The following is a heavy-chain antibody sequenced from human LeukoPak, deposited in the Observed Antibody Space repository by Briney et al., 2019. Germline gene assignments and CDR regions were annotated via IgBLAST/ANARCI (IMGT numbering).Heavy chain of an antibody. V-gene: IGHV4-38-2*02. J-gene: IGHJ4*02. CDR3: ARDLGIAAAGELDY. CDR1: GYSISSGYY. D-gene: IGHD6-13*01. CDR2: IYHSGST. Sequence: SETLSLTCTVSGYSISSGYYWGWIRQPPGKGLEWIGSIYHSGSTYYDPSLKSRVTISVDTSKNQFSLKLSSVTAADTAVYYCARDLGIAAAGELDYWGQGTLVTVSS.